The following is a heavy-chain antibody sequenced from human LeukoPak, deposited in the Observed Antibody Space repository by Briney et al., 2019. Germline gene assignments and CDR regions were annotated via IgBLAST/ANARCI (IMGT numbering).Heavy chain of an antibody. CDR3: ARDGFVGAADY. CDR2: IKQDGSEK. D-gene: IGHD6-13*01. V-gene: IGHV3-7*01. Sequence: GGSLRPSCAASEFIFSGYWMNWVRQAPGKGLEWVANIKQDGSEKQYVDSVRGRFTISRDNAKNSLYLQMNSLRVEDTAVYYCARDGFVGAADYWGQGTLVTVSS. CDR1: EFIFSGYW. J-gene: IGHJ4*02.